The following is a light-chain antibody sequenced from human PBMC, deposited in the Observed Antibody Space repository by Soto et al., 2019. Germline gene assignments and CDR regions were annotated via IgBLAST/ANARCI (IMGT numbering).Light chain of an antibody. J-gene: IGKJ2*01. CDR1: QSVSSSY. V-gene: IGKV3-20*01. Sequence: EIVLTQSPGTLSLSPGERATLSCRASQSVSSSYLAWYQQKPGQPPRLLIYGASSRATGIPDRFSGSGSGTDFTLTISRLEPEDFAVYYGQQYGSSPYTFGQGTKLEIK. CDR3: QQYGSSPYT. CDR2: GAS.